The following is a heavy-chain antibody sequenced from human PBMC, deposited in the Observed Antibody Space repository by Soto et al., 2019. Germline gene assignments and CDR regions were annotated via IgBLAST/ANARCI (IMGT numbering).Heavy chain of an antibody. V-gene: IGHV5-51*01. Sequence: LVETLKTSCKGSVYSFTSYCIGWVRQMPGKGLEWMWIIYPGDSDTRYSPSFQGQVTISADKSISSAYLQLSSLKASDTAMYYCARPRAGVDDAFDIWGEGTMVSVS. CDR2: IYPGDSDT. J-gene: IGHJ3*02. CDR1: VYSFTSYC. CDR3: ARPRAGVDDAFDI. D-gene: IGHD6-19*01.